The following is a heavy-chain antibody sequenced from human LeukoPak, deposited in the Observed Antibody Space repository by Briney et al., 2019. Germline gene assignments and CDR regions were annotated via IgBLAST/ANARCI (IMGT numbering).Heavy chain of an antibody. CDR2: IDTSGSRI. CDR1: GFSFSNHW. Sequence: GGSLRLSCVASGFSFSNHWMSWVRQAPGKGLEWVSYIDTSGSRIYYADSVKGRFTISRDNVKNSLYLQMNSLRVDDTAVYYCARGPPLFDPWGQGALVTVSS. CDR3: ARGPPLFDP. J-gene: IGHJ5*02. V-gene: IGHV3-48*01.